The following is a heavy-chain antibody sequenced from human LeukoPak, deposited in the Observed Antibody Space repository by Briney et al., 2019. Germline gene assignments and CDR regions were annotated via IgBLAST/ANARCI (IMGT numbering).Heavy chain of an antibody. Sequence: GASVKVSCKASGGTFSSYAISWVRQAPGQGLEWMGGIIPIFGTANYAQKFQGRVTITADESTSTAYMELSSLRSEDTAVYYCARERDWGGNSLDYWGQGTLVTVSS. V-gene: IGHV1-69*01. CDR2: IIPIFGTA. CDR1: GGTFSSYA. D-gene: IGHD3-16*01. J-gene: IGHJ4*02. CDR3: ARERDWGGNSLDY.